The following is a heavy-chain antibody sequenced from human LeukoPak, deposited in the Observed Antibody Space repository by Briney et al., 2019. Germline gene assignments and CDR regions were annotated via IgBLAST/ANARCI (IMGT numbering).Heavy chain of an antibody. CDR3: VRVDLMGY. D-gene: IGHD2-8*01. CDR2: IYTGGST. J-gene: IGHJ4*02. V-gene: IGHV3-53*01. CDR1: GFTVSSNY. Sequence: GGSLRLPCAASGFTVSSNYMSWVRQAPGKGLEWVSVIYTGGSTYYADSVKGRFIISRDNSKNTLYLQMNSLRVEDTAVYYCVRVDLMGYWGQGTLVTVSS.